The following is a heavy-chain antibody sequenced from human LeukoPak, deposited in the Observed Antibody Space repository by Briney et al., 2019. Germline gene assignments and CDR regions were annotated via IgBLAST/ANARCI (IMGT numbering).Heavy chain of an antibody. J-gene: IGHJ6*02. D-gene: IGHD2-2*01. V-gene: IGHV3-33*01. CDR2: IWYEGSNK. CDR3: ARASICSSTSCYRPYYYYYGMDV. Sequence: PGGSLRLSCAASGFTFSSYGMHWVRQAPGKGLEWVAVIWYEGSNKYYADSVKGRFTISRDNSKNTLYLQMNSLRAEDTAVYYCARASICSSTSCYRPYYYYYGMDVWGQGTTVTVSS. CDR1: GFTFSSYG.